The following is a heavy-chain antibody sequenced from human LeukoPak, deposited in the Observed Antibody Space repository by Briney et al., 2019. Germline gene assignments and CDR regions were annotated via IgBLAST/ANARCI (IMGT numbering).Heavy chain of an antibody. Sequence: PGGSLRLSCVASGFTFTRHYMHWVRQAPGRGLVWVSSISSSSTYIYYADSVKGRFTISRDNAKNSLYLQMNSLRAEDTAVYYCARDVYDSSGYYAIDYWGQGTLVTVSS. CDR1: GFTFTRHY. J-gene: IGHJ4*02. CDR3: ARDVYDSSGYYAIDY. V-gene: IGHV3-21*01. CDR2: ISSSSTYI. D-gene: IGHD3-22*01.